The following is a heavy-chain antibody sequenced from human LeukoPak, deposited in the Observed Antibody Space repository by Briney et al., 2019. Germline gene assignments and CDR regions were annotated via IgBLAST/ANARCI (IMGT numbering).Heavy chain of an antibody. V-gene: IGHV4-59*01. D-gene: IGHD5-24*01. J-gene: IGHJ6*03. Sequence: SETLSLTCTVSGGSISSYYGSWIRQPPGKGLEWIGYIYYSGSTNYNPSLKSRVTISVDTSKNQFSLKLSSVTAADTAVYYCARVATSPDYYYYYMDVWGKGTTVTVSS. CDR3: ARVATSPDYYYYYMDV. CDR1: GGSISSYY. CDR2: IYYSGST.